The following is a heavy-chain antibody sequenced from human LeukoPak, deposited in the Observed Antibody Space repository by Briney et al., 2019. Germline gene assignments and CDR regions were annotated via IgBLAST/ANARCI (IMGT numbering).Heavy chain of an antibody. CDR3: ARDFPDYRGSDV. D-gene: IGHD4-11*01. V-gene: IGHV3-11*01. CDR2: ISSSGNTT. CDR1: GFTFSDYY. J-gene: IGHJ6*04. Sequence: GGSLRLSCAASGFTFSDYYMSWIRQAPGKGLECVSYISSSGNTTYHADSVKGRFTISRDNAKNSLYLQMSSLRAEDTAVYYCARDFPDYRGSDVWGKGTTVTISS.